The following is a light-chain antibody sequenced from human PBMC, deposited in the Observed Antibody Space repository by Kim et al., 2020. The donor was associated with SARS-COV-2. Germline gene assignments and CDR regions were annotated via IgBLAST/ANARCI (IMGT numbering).Light chain of an antibody. V-gene: IGKV1-5*03. J-gene: IGKJ1*01. Sequence: GDRVTITCRDSQGITTSLAWYQQKPGKAPKLLIYKASSVQSGVPSRFSGSGSGTEFTLTISSLQPDDFATYYCQQHQTYPWTFGQGTKA. CDR2: KAS. CDR1: QGITTS. CDR3: QQHQTYPWT.